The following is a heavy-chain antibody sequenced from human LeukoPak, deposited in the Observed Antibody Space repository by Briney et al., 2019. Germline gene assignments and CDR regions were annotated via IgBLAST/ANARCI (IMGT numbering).Heavy chain of an antibody. CDR2: ISDTGRRT. D-gene: IGHD3-16*02. V-gene: IGHV3-23*01. CDR1: GFTFSDYA. J-gene: IGHJ4*02. CDR3: GRHDSFIPF. Sequence: PAGRSLRLSCAASGFTFSDYAMTWVRQAAGKGLEWVSSISDTGRRTCYTDSVKGRFTISRDDSKKAVYLEMSTLRVEDTAIYFCGRHDSFIPFWGQGTLVTVSS.